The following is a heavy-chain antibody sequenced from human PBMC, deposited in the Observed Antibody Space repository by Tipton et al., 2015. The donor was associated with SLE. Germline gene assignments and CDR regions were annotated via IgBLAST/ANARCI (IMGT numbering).Heavy chain of an antibody. Sequence: SLRLSCAASGLTFGSLWMTWVRQAPGKGLEWVANIGPDGKTVYYADSLKGRFTISRDNAQSSVYLQLSSLRVDDTALYHCAAVAMGHWGQGTLVTVPS. V-gene: IGHV3-7*01. D-gene: IGHD5-24*01. CDR2: IGPDGKTV. CDR3: AAVAMGH. J-gene: IGHJ4*02. CDR1: GLTFGSLW.